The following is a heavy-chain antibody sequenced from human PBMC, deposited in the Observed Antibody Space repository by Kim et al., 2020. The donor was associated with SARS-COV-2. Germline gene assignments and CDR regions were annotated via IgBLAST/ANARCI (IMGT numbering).Heavy chain of an antibody. Sequence: SETLSLTCIVTGVSLKDYYWSWIRQPPGKGLEWIGYVYSSGNTSYNPSFDNRVTISIDMSKSQFSLRLTSVTPADTAVYYCAKFPAKKTVACGPGTLVTVSS. V-gene: IGHV4-59*01. J-gene: IGHJ5*02. CDR2: VYSSGNT. CDR1: GVSLKDYY. D-gene: IGHD2-2*01. CDR3: AKFPAKKTVA.